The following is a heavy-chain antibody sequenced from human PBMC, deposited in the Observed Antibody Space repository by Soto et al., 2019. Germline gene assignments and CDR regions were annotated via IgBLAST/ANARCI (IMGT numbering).Heavy chain of an antibody. J-gene: IGHJ4*02. CDR1: GFTFSSYG. Sequence: QVQLVESGGGVVQPGRSLRLSCAASGFTFSSYGMHWVRQAPGKGLEWVAVISYDGSNKYYADSVKGRFTISRDNSKNTLYRQMNSLRAEDTAVYYCAKDQGSYDSSGYYLDYWGQGTLVTVSS. CDR2: ISYDGSNK. D-gene: IGHD3-22*01. V-gene: IGHV3-30*18. CDR3: AKDQGSYDSSGYYLDY.